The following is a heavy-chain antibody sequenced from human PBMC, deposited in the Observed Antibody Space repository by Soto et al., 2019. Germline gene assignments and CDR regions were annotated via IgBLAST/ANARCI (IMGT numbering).Heavy chain of an antibody. CDR1: GGSISSGGYS. Sequence: PSETLSLTCDVSGGSISSGGYSWSWIRQPPGKSLEWIGYIYHSGSTYYNQSLNSRVTISVDRSKNQFSLKLSSVTAADTAVYYCARGRYDYVWGSYRSIGYFDYWGQGTLVTVSS. CDR3: ARGRYDYVWGSYRSIGYFDY. CDR2: IYHSGST. J-gene: IGHJ4*02. D-gene: IGHD3-16*02. V-gene: IGHV4-30-2*01.